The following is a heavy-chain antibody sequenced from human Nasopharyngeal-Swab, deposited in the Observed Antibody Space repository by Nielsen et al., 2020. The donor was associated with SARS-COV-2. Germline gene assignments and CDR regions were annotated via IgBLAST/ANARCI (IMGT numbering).Heavy chain of an antibody. J-gene: IGHJ4*02. CDR3: VHSTGWRLDY. V-gene: IGHV2-5*02. Sequence: SGPTLVKPSQTFTLTCTFSGFSLSTSKVGVSWVRQLPGKALEWLALLYWDDDNRYNPSLKNRITITRDTSKNQVVLTMTNMDPVDTATYYCVHSTGWRLDYWGQGTLVTVSS. CDR1: GFSLSTSKVG. D-gene: IGHD6-19*01. CDR2: LYWDDDN.